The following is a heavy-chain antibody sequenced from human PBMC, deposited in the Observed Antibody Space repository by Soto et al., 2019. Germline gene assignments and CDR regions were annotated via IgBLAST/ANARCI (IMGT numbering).Heavy chain of an antibody. CDR1: GGSISSSSYY. CDR3: ARGLRFFPYYYYYYMDV. CDR2: IYYSGST. V-gene: IGHV4-39*01. J-gene: IGHJ6*03. D-gene: IGHD3-3*01. Sequence: QLQLQESGPGLVKPSETLSLTCTVSGGSISSSSYYWGWIRQPPGKGLEWIGSIYYSGSTYYNPSLKSRVTLYVDTSKNQFSLKLSSVTAADTAVYYCARGLRFFPYYYYYYMDVWGKGTTVTVSS.